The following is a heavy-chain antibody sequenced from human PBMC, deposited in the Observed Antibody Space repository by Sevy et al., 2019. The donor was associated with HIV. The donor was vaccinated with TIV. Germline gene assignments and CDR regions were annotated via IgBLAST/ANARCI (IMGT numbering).Heavy chain of an antibody. CDR1: GFTFSTYA. J-gene: IGHJ4*02. CDR2: ISLSGGDT. V-gene: IGHV3-23*01. CDR3: AKDRVSGTYYTGDFDY. D-gene: IGHD3-10*01. Sequence: GGSLRLSCAASGFTFSTYAMTWIRQAPGKGLEWVSVISLSGGDTYYTDSVKGRFTISRDNSKNTLYLQMNSLRAEDTAVYYCAKDRVSGTYYTGDFDYWGQRTLVTVSS.